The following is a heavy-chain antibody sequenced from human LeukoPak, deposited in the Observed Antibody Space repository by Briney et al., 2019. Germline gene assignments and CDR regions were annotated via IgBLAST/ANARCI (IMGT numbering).Heavy chain of an antibody. J-gene: IGHJ6*02. CDR1: GYTFTGYY. V-gene: IGHV1-2*02. Sequence: GASVKVSCKASGYTFTGYYMHWVRQAPGQGLEWMGWINPSSGGTNYAQKFQGRVTMTRDTSISTAYMELSRLRSDDTAVYYCARDLTDYYMAYGMDVWGQGTTVTVSS. CDR2: INPSSGGT. D-gene: IGHD3-9*01. CDR3: ARDLTDYYMAYGMDV.